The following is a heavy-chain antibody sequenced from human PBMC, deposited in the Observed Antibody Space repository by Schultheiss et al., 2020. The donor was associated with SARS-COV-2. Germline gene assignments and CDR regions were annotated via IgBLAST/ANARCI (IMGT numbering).Heavy chain of an antibody. CDR1: GYTFTSYD. Sequence: SVKVSCKASGYTFTSYDINWVRQATGQGLEWMGGIIPIFGTANYAQKFQGRVTITADESTSTAYMELSSLRSEDTAVYYCARRTGPYGMDVWGQGTTVTVSS. D-gene: IGHD1-14*01. J-gene: IGHJ6*02. CDR2: IIPIFGTA. CDR3: ARRTGPYGMDV. V-gene: IGHV1-69*13.